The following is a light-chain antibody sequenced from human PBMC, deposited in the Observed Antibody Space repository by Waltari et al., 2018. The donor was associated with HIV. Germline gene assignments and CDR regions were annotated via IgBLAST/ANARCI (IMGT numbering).Light chain of an antibody. CDR1: SSNVGRDN. CDR3: AAWDNILSGYV. Sequence: QSALTQPPSTSGTPGQRVTMSCSGSSSNVGRDNVYWYQQIPGTAPKLPIYKEYQRPSGGPCRFAGSKSGTSASLAIGGLLSGDEADYYCAAWDNILSGYVFGTGTKVTVL. V-gene: IGLV1-47*01. CDR2: KEY. J-gene: IGLJ1*01.